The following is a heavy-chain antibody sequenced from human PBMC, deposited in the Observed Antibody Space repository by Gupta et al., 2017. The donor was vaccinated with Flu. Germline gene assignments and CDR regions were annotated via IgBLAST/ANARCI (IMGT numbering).Heavy chain of an antibody. CDR1: YG. CDR2: LTRGDGTT. CDR3: ARRDIVVVVAGFDY. D-gene: IGHD2-21*01. J-gene: IGHJ4*02. V-gene: IGHV3-23*01. Sequence: YGMNGVRRAPGKGLEWVAGLTRGDGTTHYADSVRGRFTISTDDSQDTLYLQMNNLKAEDTAIYYCARRDIVVVVAGFDYWGPGTLVTVSS.